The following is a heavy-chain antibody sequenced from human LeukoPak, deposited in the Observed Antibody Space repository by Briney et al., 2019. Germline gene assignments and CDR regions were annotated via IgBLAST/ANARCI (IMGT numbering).Heavy chain of an antibody. CDR2: ISYDGSNK. CDR1: GFTFSDYY. CDR3: ARESSSGWYSSYYFDY. J-gene: IGHJ4*02. V-gene: IGHV3-30*03. D-gene: IGHD6-19*01. Sequence: PGGSLRLSCAASGFTFSDYYMSWIRQAPGKGLEWVAVISYDGSNKDYADSVKGRFTISRDNSKNTLYLQMNSLRAEDTAVYYCARESSSGWYSSYYFDYWGQGTLVTVSS.